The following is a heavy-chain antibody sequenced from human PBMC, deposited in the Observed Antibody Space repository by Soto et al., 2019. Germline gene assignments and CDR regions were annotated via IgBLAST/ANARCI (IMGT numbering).Heavy chain of an antibody. Sequence: QVQLQESGPGLVKPSETLSLTCTVSGGSISSYYWSWIRQPPGKGLEWIGYIYYSGSTNYNPSLKSRVTISVDTSKNQFSLKLSSVTAADTAVYYCARFDPGAVAVDYWGQGTLVTVSS. CDR2: IYYSGST. J-gene: IGHJ4*02. D-gene: IGHD6-19*01. CDR3: ARFDPGAVAVDY. CDR1: GGSISSYY. V-gene: IGHV4-59*01.